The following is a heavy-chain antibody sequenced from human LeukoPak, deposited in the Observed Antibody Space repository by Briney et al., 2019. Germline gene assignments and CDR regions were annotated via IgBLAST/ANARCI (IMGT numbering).Heavy chain of an antibody. J-gene: IGHJ3*02. D-gene: IGHD2-2*01. CDR1: GFTVSSNY. CDR2: IYSGGST. V-gene: IGHV3-53*01. Sequence: SGGSLRLSCAASGFTVSSNYMTWVRQAPGKGLEWVSVIYSGGSTYYADSVKGRFTISRDDSKNTLYLQMNSLRAEDTAVYYCARGDCSSTSCYAGGYAFDIWGQGTMVTVSS. CDR3: ARGDCSSTSCYAGGYAFDI.